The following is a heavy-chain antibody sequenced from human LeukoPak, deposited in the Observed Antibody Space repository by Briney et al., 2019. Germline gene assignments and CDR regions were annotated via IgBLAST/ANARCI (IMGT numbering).Heavy chain of an antibody. CDR2: INPNSGGP. J-gene: IGHJ4*02. Sequence: ASVKVSCKASGYTFTGYYVHWVRQAPGQGLEWMGWINPNSGGPNYAQKFQGRVTMTRDTSISTPYMELRRLRSDDTAVYYCAGEGVCSSTSCPTDYWGQGTLVTVSS. CDR3: AGEGVCSSTSCPTDY. CDR1: GYTFTGYY. V-gene: IGHV1-2*02. D-gene: IGHD2-2*01.